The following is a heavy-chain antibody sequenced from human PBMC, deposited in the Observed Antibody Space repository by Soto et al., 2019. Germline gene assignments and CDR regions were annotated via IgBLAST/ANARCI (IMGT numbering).Heavy chain of an antibody. Sequence: ASVKVSCKASGGTFSSYAISWVRQAPGQGLEWMGGIIPIFGTANYAQKFQGRVTITADESTSTAYMELSSLRSEDTAVYYCARDQLVVVPAAMSNYYYGMDVWGQGPTVTVSS. D-gene: IGHD2-2*01. CDR2: IIPIFGTA. V-gene: IGHV1-69*13. CDR3: ARDQLVVVPAAMSNYYYGMDV. J-gene: IGHJ6*02. CDR1: GGTFSSYA.